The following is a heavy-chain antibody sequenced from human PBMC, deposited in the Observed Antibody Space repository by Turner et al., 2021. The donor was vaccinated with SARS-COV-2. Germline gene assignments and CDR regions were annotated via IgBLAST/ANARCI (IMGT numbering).Heavy chain of an antibody. CDR2: TSYDGSNK. J-gene: IGHJ4*02. Sequence: QAQLVGSGGAVVHPGRSLRLSSAASGFTFSSHGLHCVRQAPGKGLEWVAVTSYDGSNKYDADSVKGRFTISRDNSKNTLYLQMNSLRAEDTAVYYCAKQQGLYSNPMYYFDYWGQGTLVTVSS. CDR3: AKQQGLYSNPMYYFDY. V-gene: IGHV3-30*18. D-gene: IGHD4-4*01. CDR1: GFTFSSHG.